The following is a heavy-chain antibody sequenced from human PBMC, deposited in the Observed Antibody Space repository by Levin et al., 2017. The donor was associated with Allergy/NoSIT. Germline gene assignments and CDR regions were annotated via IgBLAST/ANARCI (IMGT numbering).Heavy chain of an antibody. J-gene: IGHJ6*02. V-gene: IGHV3-64*02. D-gene: IGHD4-11*01. CDR2: ISSNGGST. CDR1: GFTFSSYA. CDR3: ARGGDDYSVQGDYYGMDV. Sequence: GESLKISCAASGFTFSSYAMHWVRQAPGKGLEYVSAISSNGGSTYYADSVKGRFTISRDNSKNTLYLQMGSLRAEDMAVYYCARGGDDYSVQGDYYGMDVWGQGTTVTVSS.